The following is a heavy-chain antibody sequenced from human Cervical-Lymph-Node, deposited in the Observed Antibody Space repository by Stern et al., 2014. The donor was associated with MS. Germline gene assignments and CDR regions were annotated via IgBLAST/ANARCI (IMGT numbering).Heavy chain of an antibody. Sequence: VQLVESGSELKKPGASVKVSCKASGYIFTNYAMNWVRQAPGQGLECMGWINTKTGNPTYVQGFTGRFVFSLDTSVSTAYLEISNLKAEDTAVYYCARGDTIDYWGQGTLVTVSS. V-gene: IGHV7-4-1*02. J-gene: IGHJ4*02. CDR3: ARGDTIDY. CDR2: INTKTGNP. CDR1: GYIFTNYA.